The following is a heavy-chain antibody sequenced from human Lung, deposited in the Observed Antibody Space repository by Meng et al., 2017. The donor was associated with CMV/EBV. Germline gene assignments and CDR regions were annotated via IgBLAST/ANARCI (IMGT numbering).Heavy chain of an antibody. Sequence: VQVPGSGPALVTPSETLSLTCAVSGDSIPNHNWWAWVRQPTGKGLEWIGEIPHRGSSAYNPSLKSRVSMSIDKSKNQFSLKLTSVTAADTAVYHCLRRSGGSVWGQGTLVTVSS. V-gene: IGHV4-4*02. J-gene: IGHJ1*01. CDR3: LRRSGGSV. CDR1: GDSIPNHNW. D-gene: IGHD3-10*01. CDR2: IPHRGSS.